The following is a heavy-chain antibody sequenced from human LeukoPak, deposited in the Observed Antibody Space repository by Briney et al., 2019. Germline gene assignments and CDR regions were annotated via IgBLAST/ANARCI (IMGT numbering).Heavy chain of an antibody. V-gene: IGHV3-23*01. J-gene: IGHJ6*03. CDR3: AKDCGGDCYSFYYYYYMDV. D-gene: IGHD2-21*02. CDR2: ISGSGGST. Sequence: GGSLRLSCAASGFTFSSYGMSWVRQAPGRGLEWVSAISGSGGSTYYADSVKGRFTISRDNSKNTLYLQMNSLRAEDTAVYYCAKDCGGDCYSFYYYYYMDVWGKGTTVTISS. CDR1: GFTFSSYG.